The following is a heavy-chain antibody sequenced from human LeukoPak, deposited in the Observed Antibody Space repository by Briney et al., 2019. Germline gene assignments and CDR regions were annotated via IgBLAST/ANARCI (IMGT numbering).Heavy chain of an antibody. J-gene: IGHJ4*02. CDR2: ITSDRNTI. V-gene: IGHV3-48*01. Sequence: GGSLRLSCAASGFDFSVYSMNWVRQAPGKGLEWISYITSDRNTIYYADSVRGRFIISRDNAKKSVYLELSNLRADDTAMYYCARSTEWFADYWGQGTLVTVSS. D-gene: IGHD3-3*01. CDR3: ARSTEWFADY. CDR1: GFDFSVYS.